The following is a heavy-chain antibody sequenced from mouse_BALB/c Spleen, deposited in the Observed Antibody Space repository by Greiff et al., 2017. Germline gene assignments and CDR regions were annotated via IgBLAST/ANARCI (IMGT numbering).Heavy chain of an antibody. Sequence: VMLVESGPGLVQPSQSLSITCTVSGFSLTSYGVHWVRQSPGKGLEWLGVIWSGGSTDYNAAFISRLSISKDNSKSQVFFKMNSLQANDTAIYYCATSYGNYWYFDVWGAGTTVTVSS. CDR2: IWSGGST. J-gene: IGHJ1*01. CDR3: ATSYGNYWYFDV. V-gene: IGHV2-2*02. D-gene: IGHD2-10*02. CDR1: GFSLTSYG.